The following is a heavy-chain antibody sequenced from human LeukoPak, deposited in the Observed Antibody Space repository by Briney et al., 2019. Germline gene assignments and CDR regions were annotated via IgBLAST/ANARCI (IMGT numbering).Heavy chain of an antibody. Sequence: PSETLSLTCTVSGVSISNYYWSWIRQPAGKRLEWIGRFYASGSTDYNPSLKSRVTMSVDTSKNQFSLRLTSLTAADTAIYYCARDREIYDFWKGNGNWFDPWGQGTLVTVSS. V-gene: IGHV4-4*07. CDR2: FYASGST. CDR3: ARDREIYDFWKGNGNWFDP. CDR1: GVSISNYY. J-gene: IGHJ5*02. D-gene: IGHD3-3*01.